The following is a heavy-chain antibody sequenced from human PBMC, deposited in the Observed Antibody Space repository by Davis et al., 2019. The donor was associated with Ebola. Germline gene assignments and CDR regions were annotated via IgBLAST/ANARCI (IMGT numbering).Heavy chain of an antibody. Sequence: GGSLRLSCAASGFTFSGSAMHWVRQASGKGLEWVGRIRSKANNYATSYAASVKGRFTISRDDSKNTAYLQMISLKTEDTAVYYCTRWFGELNWFDPWGQGTLVTVSS. CDR3: TRWFGELNWFDP. V-gene: IGHV3-73*01. CDR1: GFTFSGSA. CDR2: IRSKANNYAT. J-gene: IGHJ5*02. D-gene: IGHD3-10*01.